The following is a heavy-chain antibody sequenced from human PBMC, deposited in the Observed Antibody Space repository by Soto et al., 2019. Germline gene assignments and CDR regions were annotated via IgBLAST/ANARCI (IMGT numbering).Heavy chain of an antibody. CDR1: GFTFSSYG. CDR2: IWYDGSNK. CDR3: ARDGGGESVIAYYFDY. J-gene: IGHJ4*02. D-gene: IGHD3-16*01. V-gene: IGHV3-33*01. Sequence: QVQLVESGGGVVQPGRSLRLSCAASGFTFSSYGMHWVRQAPGKGLEWVAVIWYDGSNKYYADSVKGRFTISRDNSKNTLYLQMNGLRAEDTAVYYCARDGGGESVIAYYFDYWGQGTLVTVSS.